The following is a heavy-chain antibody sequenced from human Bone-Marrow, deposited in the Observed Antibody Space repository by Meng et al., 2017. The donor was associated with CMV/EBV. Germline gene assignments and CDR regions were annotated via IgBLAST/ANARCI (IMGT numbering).Heavy chain of an antibody. V-gene: IGHV3-23*01. CDR1: GFTFSNYA. J-gene: IGHJ4*02. Sequence: CAASGFTFSNYAMSWVRQAPGKGLEWVSAISGSGGSTYYADSVKGRFTISRDNSKNTLYLQMNSLRAEDTAVYYCAKTYYDSSGESSYWGQGTLVTVSS. D-gene: IGHD3-22*01. CDR2: ISGSGGST. CDR3: AKTYYDSSGESSY.